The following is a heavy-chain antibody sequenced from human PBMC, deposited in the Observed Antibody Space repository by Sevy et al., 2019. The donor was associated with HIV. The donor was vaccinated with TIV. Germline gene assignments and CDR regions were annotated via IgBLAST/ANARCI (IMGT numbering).Heavy chain of an antibody. V-gene: IGHV3-7*03. D-gene: IGHD7-27*01. J-gene: IGHJ4*02. CDR2: IKQDGSDK. CDR1: GFRLNNYW. Sequence: WGSLRLSCAASGFRLNNYWMTWVRQAPGKGLEWVANIKQDGSDKYYMESVKGRFNISRDNTKNSLYLQLNSLRAEDTAVYYCARSWDYWGQMGYWGQGPLVTVSS. CDR3: ARSWDYWGQMGY.